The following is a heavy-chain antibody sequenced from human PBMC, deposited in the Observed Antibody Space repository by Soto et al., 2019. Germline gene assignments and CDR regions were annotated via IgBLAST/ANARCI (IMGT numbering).Heavy chain of an antibody. CDR2: ITSSSSTI. CDR3: ARTPTGYTSSWHLDY. Sequence: ESGGGLVQPGGSLRLSCAASGFTFSSYSMNWVRQAPGKGLEWVSYITSSSSTIYYADSVKGRFTISRDNAENSLFLQMNRLRDEDTAVYYCARTPTGYTSSWHLDYWGQGTLVTVSS. V-gene: IGHV3-48*02. CDR1: GFTFSSYS. J-gene: IGHJ4*02. D-gene: IGHD6-13*01.